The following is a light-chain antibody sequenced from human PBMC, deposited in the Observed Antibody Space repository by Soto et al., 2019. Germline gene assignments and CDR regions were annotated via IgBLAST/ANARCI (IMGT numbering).Light chain of an antibody. V-gene: IGKV1D-13*01. CDR2: DAS. J-gene: IGKJ1*01. CDR1: QSISSY. CDR3: QQLNNYPRT. Sequence: IQMTQSPSSLSASVGDRVPITCRASQSISSYLNWYQQKPGKAPNLLIYDASSLQSGVPSRFSGIGSGTEFTLTISSLQPEDFATYYCQQLNNYPRTFGQGTKVDI.